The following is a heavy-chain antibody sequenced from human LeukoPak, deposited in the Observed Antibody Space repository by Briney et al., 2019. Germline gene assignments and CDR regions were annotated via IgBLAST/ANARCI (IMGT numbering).Heavy chain of an antibody. J-gene: IGHJ3*02. CDR2: ISGSGGST. Sequence: GGSLRLSCAASGFTFSSYAMSWVRQAPGKGLEWVSAISGSGGSTYYADSVKGRFTISRDNSKNTLYLQMSSLRAEDTAVYYCAKFYGDYLDAFDIWGQGTMVTVSS. V-gene: IGHV3-23*01. CDR3: AKFYGDYLDAFDI. D-gene: IGHD4-17*01. CDR1: GFTFSSYA.